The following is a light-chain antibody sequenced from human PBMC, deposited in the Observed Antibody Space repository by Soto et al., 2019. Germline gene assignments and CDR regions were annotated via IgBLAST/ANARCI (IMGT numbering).Light chain of an antibody. CDR2: AAS. V-gene: IGKV1-5*01. J-gene: IGKJ5*01. CDR1: ESVRSW. Sequence: DIQMTHSPSTLSASIGDRVTITCRASESVRSWLAWYQQKPGKAPKLLIYAASNLQSGVPSRFSGSGSGTHFTLTISSLQPEDFATYYCQQLHGYPITFGQGTRLEIK. CDR3: QQLHGYPIT.